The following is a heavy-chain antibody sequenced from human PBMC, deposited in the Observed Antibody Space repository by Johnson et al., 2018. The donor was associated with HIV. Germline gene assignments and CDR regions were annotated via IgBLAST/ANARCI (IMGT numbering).Heavy chain of an antibody. CDR2: IWYDGSNK. J-gene: IGHJ3*02. Sequence: QVKLVESGGGVVQPGRSLRLSCAASGFTFSSYGMHWVRQAPGKGLEWVVVIWYDGSNKYYADSVKGRFTISRDNSKNTLYLQMNSLRAEDTAVYYCAKDRNALYWWSDAFDMWGQGTMVTVSS. CDR3: AKDRNALYWWSDAFDM. D-gene: IGHD2-8*02. V-gene: IGHV3-33*06. CDR1: GFTFSSYG.